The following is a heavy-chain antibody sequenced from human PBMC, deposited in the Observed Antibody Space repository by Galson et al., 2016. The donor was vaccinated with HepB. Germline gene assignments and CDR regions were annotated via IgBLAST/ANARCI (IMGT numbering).Heavy chain of an antibody. Sequence: TLSLTCIVSGDPMNSGGYYWNWIRQHPGKGLEWIGSIYYSGNTDYNPSLKSRVTISVDTSKNQFSLRLSSVSAADTAVYFCARGSSGHYYALHSWGQGTLVTVSS. CDR3: ARGSSGHYYALHS. CDR2: IYYSGNT. D-gene: IGHD3-22*01. J-gene: IGHJ4*02. CDR1: GDPMNSGGYY. V-gene: IGHV4-31*03.